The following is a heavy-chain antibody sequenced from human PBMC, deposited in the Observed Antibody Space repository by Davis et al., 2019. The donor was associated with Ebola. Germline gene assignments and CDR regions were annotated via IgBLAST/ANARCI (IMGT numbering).Heavy chain of an antibody. V-gene: IGHV3-33*06. D-gene: IGHD2-2*01. J-gene: IGHJ4*02. Sequence: GGSLRLSCAASGFTFSSYGMHWVRQAPGKGLEWVAVIWYDGSNKYYAGSVKGRFTISRDNSKNTLYLQMNSLTAEDTAVYYCAKETAAIPTRTDYWGQGTLVTVS. CDR2: IWYDGSNK. CDR3: AKETAAIPTRTDY. CDR1: GFTFSSYG.